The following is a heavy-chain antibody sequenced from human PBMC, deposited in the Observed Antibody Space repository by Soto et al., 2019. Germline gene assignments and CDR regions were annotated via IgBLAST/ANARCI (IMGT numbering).Heavy chain of an antibody. CDR3: ATYTSVAAAGIIGNSFDP. V-gene: IGHV4-31*03. CDR1: GGSISSGGYY. J-gene: IGHJ5*02. D-gene: IGHD6-13*01. CDR2: IYYSGST. Sequence: SETLSLTCTVSGGSISSGGYYWSWIRQHPGKGLEWIGYIYYSGSTYYNPSLKSRVTISVDTSKNQFSLKLSSVTAADTAVYYCATYTSVAAAGIIGNSFDPWGQGTLVTVSS.